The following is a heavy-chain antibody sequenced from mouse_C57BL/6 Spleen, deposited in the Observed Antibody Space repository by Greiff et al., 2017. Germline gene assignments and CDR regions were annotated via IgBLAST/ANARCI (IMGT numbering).Heavy chain of an antibody. CDR1: GYTFTEYT. J-gene: IGHJ2*01. Sequence: VQLQQSGAELVKPGASVKLSCKASGYTFTEYTIHWVKQRSGQGLEWIGWFYPGSGSIKYNEKFKDKATLTADKSSSTVYLALSRLTSEDSAVXVCARHEGRSSYYGSCDYWGQGTTLTVSS. V-gene: IGHV1-62-2*01. D-gene: IGHD1-1*01. CDR2: FYPGSGSI. CDR3: ARHEGRSSYYGSCDY.